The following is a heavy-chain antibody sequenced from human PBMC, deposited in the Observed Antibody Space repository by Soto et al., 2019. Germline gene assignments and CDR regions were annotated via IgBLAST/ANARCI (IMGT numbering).Heavy chain of an antibody. CDR3: ARLEIVVVPAAILYYYYYGMDV. CDR2: IDPSDSYT. J-gene: IGHJ6*02. CDR1: GYSFTSYW. Sequence: PGESLKISCNGSGYSFTSYWISWVRQMPGKGLEWMGRIDPSDSYTNYSPSFQGHVTISADKSISTAYLQWSSLKASDTAMYYCARLEIVVVPAAILYYYYYGMDVWGQGTTVTVSS. D-gene: IGHD2-2*02. V-gene: IGHV5-10-1*01.